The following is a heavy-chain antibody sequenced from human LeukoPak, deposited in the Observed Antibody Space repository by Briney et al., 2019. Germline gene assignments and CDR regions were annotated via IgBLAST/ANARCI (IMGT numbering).Heavy chain of an antibody. Sequence: GASVKVSCKTSGYTFTDYYIYWVRQAPGQGLEWMGIINPSGGSTSYAQKFQGRVTMTRDTSTSTVYMELSSLRSEDTAVYYCARVASIAAAVMYYFDYWGQGTLVTVSS. J-gene: IGHJ4*02. CDR2: INPSGGST. V-gene: IGHV1-46*01. D-gene: IGHD6-13*01. CDR1: GYTFTDYY. CDR3: ARVASIAAAVMYYFDY.